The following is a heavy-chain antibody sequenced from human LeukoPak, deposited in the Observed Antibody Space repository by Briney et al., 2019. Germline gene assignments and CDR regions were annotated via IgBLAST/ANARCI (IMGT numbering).Heavy chain of an antibody. D-gene: IGHD3-22*01. CDR1: GFTFSGYT. J-gene: IGHJ4*02. V-gene: IGHV3-23*01. Sequence: GGSLRLSCAASGFTFSGYTMSWVRQAPGKGLEWVSAISGGGEKTYYADSVKGRFTISRDNSKGMLYLQMNSLGAEDSALYYCARDFYDSSGYYYDYWGQGTLVTVSS. CDR3: ARDFYDSSGYYYDY. CDR2: ISGGGEKT.